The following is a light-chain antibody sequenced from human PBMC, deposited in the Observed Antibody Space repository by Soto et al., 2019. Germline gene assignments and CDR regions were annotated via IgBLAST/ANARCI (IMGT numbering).Light chain of an antibody. V-gene: IGKV1-9*01. J-gene: IGKJ1*01. Sequence: DNRLTQSPSSLSASVREKDTNTCRASQDISSYLAWYQQIPGKAPKLLIYAASTLQSGVPSRFSGSGSGTDFTLTISSLQPDDFATYYCQQLGTFGQGTKVDIK. CDR1: QDISSY. CDR3: QQLGT. CDR2: AAS.